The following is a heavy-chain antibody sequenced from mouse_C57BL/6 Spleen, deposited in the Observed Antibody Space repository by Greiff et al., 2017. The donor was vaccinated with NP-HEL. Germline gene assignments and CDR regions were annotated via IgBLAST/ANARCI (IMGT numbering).Heavy chain of an antibody. CDR1: GYTFTSYW. D-gene: IGHD2-3*01. V-gene: IGHV1-61*01. CDR3: AREGLLGAMDY. CDR2: IYPSDSET. Sequence: VQLQQPGAELVRPGSSVKLSCKASGYTFTSYWMDWVKQRPGQGLEWIGNIYPSDSETHYNQKFKDKATLTVDKSSSTAYMQLSSLTSEDSAVYYCAREGLLGAMDYWGQETSVTVSS. J-gene: IGHJ4*01.